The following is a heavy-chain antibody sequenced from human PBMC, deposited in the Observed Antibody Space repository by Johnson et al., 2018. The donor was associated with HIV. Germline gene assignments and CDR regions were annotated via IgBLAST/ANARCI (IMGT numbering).Heavy chain of an antibody. CDR2: INWNGGST. CDR3: AKSLDRIAAAGTRGAFDI. J-gene: IGHJ3*02. Sequence: VQLVESGGGVVRPGGSLRLSCAASGFTFDDYGMSWVRQAPGKGLEWVSGINWNGGSTGYADSVKGRFTISRDNAKNSLYLQMNSLRAEDTALYYCAKSLDRIAAAGTRGAFDIWGQGTMVTVSS. D-gene: IGHD6-13*01. CDR1: GFTFDDYG. V-gene: IGHV3-20*04.